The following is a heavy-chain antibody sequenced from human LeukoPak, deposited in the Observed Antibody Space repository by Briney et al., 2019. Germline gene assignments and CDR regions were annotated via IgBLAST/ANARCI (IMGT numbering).Heavy chain of an antibody. J-gene: IGHJ4*02. V-gene: IGHV4-61*02. Sequence: SETLALTCNVSGGSISSGSYHWSWIRQPPGKGLEWIGRIYTSGSTNYNPSLKSRVTISVDTSKNQFSLKLSSVTAADTAVYYCARLAGAPYLAVAGTYYFDYWGQGTLVTVSS. CDR1: GGSISSGSYH. CDR2: IYTSGST. D-gene: IGHD6-19*01. CDR3: ARLAGAPYLAVAGTYYFDY.